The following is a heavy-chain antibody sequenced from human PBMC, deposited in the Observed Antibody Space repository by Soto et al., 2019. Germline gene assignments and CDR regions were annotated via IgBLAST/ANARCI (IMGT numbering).Heavy chain of an antibody. J-gene: IGHJ3*02. CDR1: GFTFSSYW. D-gene: IGHD6-13*01. CDR2: IKQDGSEK. V-gene: IGHV3-7*01. Sequence: GGSLRLSCAASGFTFSSYWMSRVRQAPGKGLEWVANIKQDGSEKYYVDSVKGRFTISRDNAKNSLYLQMNSLRAEDTAVYYCARDRVSSWYESVDAFDIWGQGTMVTVSS. CDR3: ARDRVSSWYESVDAFDI.